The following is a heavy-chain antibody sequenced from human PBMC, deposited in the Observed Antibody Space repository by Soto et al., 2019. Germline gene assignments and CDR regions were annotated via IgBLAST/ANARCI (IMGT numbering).Heavy chain of an antibody. Sequence: GGSLRLSCAASGFSFDNYGMHWVRQAPGKGLEWVAVIWYDASNKYYADSVKGRFTISRDNAKNSLYLQMNSLRDEDTAVYYCARVGPRTPFRDRDEGIAAAGSYFDYWGQGTLVTVSS. J-gene: IGHJ4*02. CDR2: IWYDASNK. D-gene: IGHD6-13*01. CDR3: ARVGPRTPFRDRDEGIAAAGSYFDY. V-gene: IGHV3-33*01. CDR1: GFSFDNYG.